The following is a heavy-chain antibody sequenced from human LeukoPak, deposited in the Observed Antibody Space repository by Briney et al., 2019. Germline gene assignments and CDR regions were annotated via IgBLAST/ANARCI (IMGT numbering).Heavy chain of an antibody. J-gene: IGHJ4*02. D-gene: IGHD6-19*01. V-gene: IGHV4-34*01. Sequence: SETLSLTCAVYGGSFSGYYWSWLRQPPGKGLEWIGEINHSGSTNYNPSLKSRVTISVDTSKNQFSLKLSSVTAADTAVYYCAVTGYSSGWFDYWGQGTLVTVSS. CDR2: INHSGST. CDR1: GGSFSGYY. CDR3: AVTGYSSGWFDY.